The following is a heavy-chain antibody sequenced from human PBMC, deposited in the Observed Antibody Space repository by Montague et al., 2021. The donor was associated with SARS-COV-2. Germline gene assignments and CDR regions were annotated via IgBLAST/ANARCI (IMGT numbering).Heavy chain of an antibody. CDR2: IYYRGST. CDR3: AGHRVAYWYFDL. J-gene: IGHJ2*01. D-gene: IGHD2-15*01. V-gene: IGHV4-39*01. CDR1: GDSISRSNYY. Sequence: SKTLSLTCTVSGDSISRSNYYWGWIRQSPGKGLEWIGSIYYRGSTYYNPSLKSRVTMSVDTSKNQFSLNLSSATAADTAIYYCAGHRVAYWYFDLWGRGTLVTVSS.